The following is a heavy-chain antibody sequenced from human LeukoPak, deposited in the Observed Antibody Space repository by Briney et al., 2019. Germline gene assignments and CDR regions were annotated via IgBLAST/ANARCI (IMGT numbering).Heavy chain of an antibody. CDR2: ISAYNGNT. CDR1: GYAFTSYG. Sequence: ASVKVSCKASGYAFTSYGISWVRQAPGQGLEWMGWISAYNGNTNYAQKLQGRVTMTTDTSTSTAYMELRSLRSDDTAVYYCARLTVYYDSSGYCDYWGQGTLVTVSS. D-gene: IGHD3-22*01. CDR3: ARLTVYYDSSGYCDY. V-gene: IGHV1-18*01. J-gene: IGHJ4*02.